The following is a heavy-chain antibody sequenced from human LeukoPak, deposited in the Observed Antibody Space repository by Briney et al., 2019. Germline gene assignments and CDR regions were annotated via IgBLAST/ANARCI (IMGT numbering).Heavy chain of an antibody. CDR1: GFTFSYAW. Sequence: PGGSLRLSCAASGFTFSYAWMSWVRQAPGKGLEWVGRIKCKADGGTADYAAPVKGRFTISRDDSKNTLYLQMNSLKIEDTAVYYCTTGAGLRFLEWLLTAEYYQHWGQGTLVTVSS. J-gene: IGHJ1*01. CDR2: IKCKADGGTA. V-gene: IGHV3-15*01. CDR3: TTGAGLRFLEWLLTAEYYQH. D-gene: IGHD3-3*01.